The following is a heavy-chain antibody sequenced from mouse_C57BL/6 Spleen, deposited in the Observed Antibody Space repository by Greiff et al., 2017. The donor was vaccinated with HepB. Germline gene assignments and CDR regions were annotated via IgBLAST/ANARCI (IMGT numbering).Heavy chain of an antibody. CDR2: IYPGDGDT. CDR1: GYAFSSSW. CDR3: ARSPYYDYDGRVDYFDY. V-gene: IGHV1-82*01. J-gene: IGHJ2*01. D-gene: IGHD2-4*01. Sequence: VQLQQSGPELVKPGASVKISCKASGYAFSSSWMNWVKQRPGKGLEWIGRIYPGDGDTNYNGKFKGKATLTADKSSSTAYMQLSSLTSEDSAVYFCARSPYYDYDGRVDYFDYWGQGTTLTVSS.